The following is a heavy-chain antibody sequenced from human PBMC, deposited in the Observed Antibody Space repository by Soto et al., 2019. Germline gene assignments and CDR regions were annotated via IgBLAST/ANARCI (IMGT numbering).Heavy chain of an antibody. CDR3: ARGKQWLVKGWYYYYGMDV. J-gene: IGHJ6*02. D-gene: IGHD6-19*01. V-gene: IGHV4-34*01. CDR2: INHSGST. Sequence: SETLSLTCAVYGGSFSGYYWSWIRQPPGKGLEWIGEINHSGSTNYNPSLKSRVTISVDTSKNQFSLKLSSVTAADTAVYYCARGKQWLVKGWYYYYGMDVWGQGTTVTIPS. CDR1: GGSFSGYY.